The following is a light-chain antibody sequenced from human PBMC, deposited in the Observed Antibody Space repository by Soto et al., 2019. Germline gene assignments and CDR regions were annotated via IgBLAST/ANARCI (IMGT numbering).Light chain of an antibody. Sequence: QSAPTQPPSASGTPGQSVTIPCTGTSSDVGDYNYVSWYQQHPGKAPKLVIYEVSRRPSGVPDRFSCSKSGNTASLTVSGLQAEDEADYYCSSNAGSNNLVFGGGTKLTVL. CDR1: SSDVGDYNY. CDR2: EVS. J-gene: IGLJ2*01. V-gene: IGLV2-8*01. CDR3: SSNAGSNNLV.